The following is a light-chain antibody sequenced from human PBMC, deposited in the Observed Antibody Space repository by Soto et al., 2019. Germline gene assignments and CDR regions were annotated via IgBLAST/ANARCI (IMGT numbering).Light chain of an antibody. CDR2: GAS. J-gene: IGKJ3*01. Sequence: EIVLTQSPGTLSLSPRERATLSCRASQSVPSDWLAWYRHKPGQAPRLLIYGASSRATGVPDRVSGSGSGTDFTLTINRLEPEDFAVYYCQQRSNWPLTFGPGTKVDIK. V-gene: IGKV3D-20*02. CDR3: QQRSNWPLT. CDR1: QSVPSDW.